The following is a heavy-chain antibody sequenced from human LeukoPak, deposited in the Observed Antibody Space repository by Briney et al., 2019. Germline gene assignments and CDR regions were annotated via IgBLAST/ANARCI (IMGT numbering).Heavy chain of an antibody. CDR2: MNPNSGNT. V-gene: IGHV1-8*01. CDR3: ARGVPRRYFDWLSNYYYYGMDV. J-gene: IGHJ6*02. Sequence: ASVKVSCKASGYTFTSYDINWMRQATGQGLEWMGWMNPNSGNTGYAQKFQDRVTMTRDTSIKTAYMGLSSLRSEDTAVYYCARGVPRRYFDWLSNYYYYGMDVWGQGTTVTVSS. D-gene: IGHD3-9*01. CDR1: GYTFTSYD.